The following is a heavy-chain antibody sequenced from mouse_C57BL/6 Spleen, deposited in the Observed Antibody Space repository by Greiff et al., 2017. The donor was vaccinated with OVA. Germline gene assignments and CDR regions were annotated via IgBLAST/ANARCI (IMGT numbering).Heavy chain of an antibody. J-gene: IGHJ1*03. CDR1: GFSLTSYG. CDR3: ARHGTGDWYFDV. Sequence: VQGVESGPGLVAPSQSLSITCTVSGFSLTSYGVHCVRQPPGKGLEWLVVIWSDGSTTYNSALKSRLSISKDNSKSQVFLKMNSLQTEDTAMYYCARHGTGDWYFDVWGTGTTVTVSS. V-gene: IGHV2-6-1*01. CDR2: IWSDGST. D-gene: IGHD4-1*01.